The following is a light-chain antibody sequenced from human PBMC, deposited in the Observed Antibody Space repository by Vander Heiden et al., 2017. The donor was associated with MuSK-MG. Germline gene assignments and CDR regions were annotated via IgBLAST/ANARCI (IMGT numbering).Light chain of an antibody. Sequence: EIVLTQSPGTLSLLPGDRATLSCRASQSVNTFLDWYQQRPGQAPRLLIYDASKRATGIPARFSGSGCGTDFTLTISSLEPEDFAVYFCQQHSNWPPFTFGQGTRLETK. V-gene: IGKV3-11*01. CDR2: DAS. CDR3: QQHSNWPPFT. J-gene: IGKJ5*01. CDR1: QSVNTF.